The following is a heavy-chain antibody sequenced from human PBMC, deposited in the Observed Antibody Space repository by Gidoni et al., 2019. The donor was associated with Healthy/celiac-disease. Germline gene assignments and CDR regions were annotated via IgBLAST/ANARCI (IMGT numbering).Heavy chain of an antibody. CDR2: IYSGGST. V-gene: IGHV3-53*01. D-gene: IGHD6-6*01. CDR3: ALSSLQAPFDY. Sequence: EVQLVESGGGLIQPGGSLRLYCAASGFTVSSNYMSWVRQAPGKGLEWVSFIYSGGSTYYADSVKGRFTISRDNSKNTLYLQMNSLRAEDTAVYYCALSSLQAPFDYWGQGTLVTVSS. J-gene: IGHJ4*02. CDR1: GFTVSSNY.